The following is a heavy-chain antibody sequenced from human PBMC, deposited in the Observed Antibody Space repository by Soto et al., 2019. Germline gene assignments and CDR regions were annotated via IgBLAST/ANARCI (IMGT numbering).Heavy chain of an antibody. CDR1: GFTFSSYG. CDR2: IWYDGSNK. CDR3: ARDITMVRGVPLDY. D-gene: IGHD3-10*01. Sequence: PGGSLRLSCAASGFTFSSYGMHWVRQAPGKGLEWVAVIWYDGSNKYYADSVKGRFTISRDNSKNTLYLQMNSLRAEDTAVYYCARDITMVRGVPLDYWGQGTLVTVSS. J-gene: IGHJ4*02. V-gene: IGHV3-33*01.